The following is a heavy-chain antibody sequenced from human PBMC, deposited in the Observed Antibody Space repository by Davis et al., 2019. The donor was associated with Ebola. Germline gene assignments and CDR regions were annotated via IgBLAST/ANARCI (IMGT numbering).Heavy chain of an antibody. CDR2: INSNSGGT. Sequence: ASVKVSCKASGYTFTGYYMHWVRQAPGQGLEWMGWINSNSGGTNYAQKFQGRVTMTRDTSISTAYMELSRLRSDDTAVYYCATGGSYYDSSGYYGGVLYYWGQGTLVTVSS. CDR1: GYTFTGYY. J-gene: IGHJ4*02. V-gene: IGHV1-2*02. D-gene: IGHD3-22*01. CDR3: ATGGSYYDSSGYYGGVLYY.